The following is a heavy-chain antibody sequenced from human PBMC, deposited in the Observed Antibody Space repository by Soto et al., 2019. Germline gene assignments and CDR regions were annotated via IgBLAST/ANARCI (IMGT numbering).Heavy chain of an antibody. CDR3: AREVVIRRHAFDI. V-gene: IGHV4-30-4*01. D-gene: IGHD3-22*01. J-gene: IGHJ3*02. Sequence: QVQLQESGPGLVKPSQTLSLTCTVSGGSISSGDYYWSWIRQPPGKVLEWIVYIYYSGSTYYNPSLKSRVTVTVDTSKNQFSLTLSSVSAADTAVYSCAREVVIRRHAFDIWGQGTMVTVSS. CDR2: IYYSGST. CDR1: GGSISSGDYY.